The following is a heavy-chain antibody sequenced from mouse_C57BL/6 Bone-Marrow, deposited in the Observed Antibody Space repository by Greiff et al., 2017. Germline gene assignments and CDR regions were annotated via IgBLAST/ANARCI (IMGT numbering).Heavy chain of an antibody. V-gene: IGHV6-3*01. CDR3: TDYQAWFAY. Sequence: DVQLQESGGGLVQPGGSMKLSCVASGFTFSNYWMNWVRQSPEKGLEWVAQIRLKSDNYATHYAESVKGRFTISRDDSKSSVYLQMNNLRAEDTGIYYCTDYQAWFAYWGQGTLVTVSA. CDR2: IRLKSDNYAT. CDR1: GFTFSNYW. J-gene: IGHJ3*01. D-gene: IGHD1-1*01.